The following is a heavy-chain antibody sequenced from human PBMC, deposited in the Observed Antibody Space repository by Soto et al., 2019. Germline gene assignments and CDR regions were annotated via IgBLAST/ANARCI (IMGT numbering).Heavy chain of an antibody. CDR3: ARVVPVDEAWFRX. J-gene: IGHJ5*02. Sequence: SVKVSCNTSGYTFSNYGITWVRQAPGQPLEWLGWISLYSDGTNYAHKFQGRVSMTTDTSTTTDYMELRSLRSDDTAVYYCARVVPVDEAWFRXWGQGTLVPVSX. CDR1: GYTFSNYG. D-gene: IGHD2-2*01. V-gene: IGHV1-18*01. CDR2: ISLYSDGT.